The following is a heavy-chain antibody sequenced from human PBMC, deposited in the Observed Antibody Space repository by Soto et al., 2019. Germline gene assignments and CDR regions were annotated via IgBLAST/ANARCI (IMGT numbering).Heavy chain of an antibody. J-gene: IGHJ4*02. V-gene: IGHV5-51*01. D-gene: IGHD6-13*01. CDR3: ARDHSSRLISFDY. CDR1: GYSFTIYW. CDR2: IYPGDSDT. Sequence: PGESLKISCKGSGYSFTIYWIGWVRQMPGKGLEWMGIIYPGDSDTRYSPSFQGQVTISADKSISTAYLQWSSLKASDTAMYYCARDHSSRLISFDYWGQGTLVTVSS.